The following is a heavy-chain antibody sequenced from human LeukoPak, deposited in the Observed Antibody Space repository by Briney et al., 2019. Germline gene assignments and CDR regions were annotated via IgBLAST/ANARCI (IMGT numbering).Heavy chain of an antibody. D-gene: IGHD3-3*01. J-gene: IGHJ5*02. Sequence: PSETLSLTCTVSGGSISSGGYYWSWIRQPPGKGLEWIGNIYHSGSTYYNPSLKSRVTISVDTSKNQFSLKLSSVTAADTAVYYCARAYYDFWSGYLDPWGQGTLVTVSS. CDR1: GGSISSGGYY. V-gene: IGHV4-30-2*01. CDR2: IYHSGST. CDR3: ARAYYDFWSGYLDP.